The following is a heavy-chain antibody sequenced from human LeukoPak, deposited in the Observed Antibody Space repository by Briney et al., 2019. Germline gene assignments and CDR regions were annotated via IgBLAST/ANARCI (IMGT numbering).Heavy chain of an antibody. J-gene: IGHJ4*02. V-gene: IGHV1-8*01. D-gene: IGHD6-19*01. CDR2: MNPNSGNT. CDR3: ATAPGIAVAGPLDY. CDR1: GYTFTSYD. Sequence: ASVKVSCKASGYTFTSYDINWVRQATGQGLEWMGWMNPNSGNTGYAQKFQGRVTITRDTSASTAYMELSSLRSEDTAVYYCATAPGIAVAGPLDYWGQGTLVTVSS.